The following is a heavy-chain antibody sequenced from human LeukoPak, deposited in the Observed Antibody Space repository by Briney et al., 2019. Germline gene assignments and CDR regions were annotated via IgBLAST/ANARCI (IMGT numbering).Heavy chain of an antibody. CDR3: EGSDTIGYTPREWDYWYFDL. CDR2: MSGSGGIT. J-gene: IGHJ2*01. CDR1: GFAFSSYA. V-gene: IGHV3-23*01. D-gene: IGHD3-16*02. Sequence: PGGSLRLSCAASGFAFSSYAMSWVRQAPGKGLEWVSVMSGSGGITNYADSVKGRFTISRDNAKKSLYLQMNSLRAEDTAVYYCEGSDTIGYTPREWDYWYFDLWGRGSLVTVSS.